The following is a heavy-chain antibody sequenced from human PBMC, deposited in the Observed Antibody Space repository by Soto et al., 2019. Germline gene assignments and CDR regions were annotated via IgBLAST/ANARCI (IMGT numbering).Heavy chain of an antibody. D-gene: IGHD2-15*01. Sequence: SLRLSCAASGFTFSSYGMHRVRQAPGKGLEWVAVISYDGSNKYYADSVKGRFTISRDNSKNTLYLQMNSLRAEDTAVYYCAKDSRRTLGYCSGGSCQSYNWFDPWGQGTLVTVSS. CDR3: AKDSRRTLGYCSGGSCQSYNWFDP. V-gene: IGHV3-30*18. J-gene: IGHJ5*02. CDR2: ISYDGSNK. CDR1: GFTFSSYG.